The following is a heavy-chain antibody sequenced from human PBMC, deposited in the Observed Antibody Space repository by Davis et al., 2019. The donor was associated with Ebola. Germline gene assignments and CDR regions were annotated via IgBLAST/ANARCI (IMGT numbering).Heavy chain of an antibody. CDR1: GFTFSSYS. D-gene: IGHD6-13*01. Sequence: GESLKISCAASGFTFSSYSMNWVRQAPGKGLEWVSSISSSSSYIYYADSVKGRFTISRDNAKNSLYLQMNSLRAEDTAVYYCARDRAAALSTNYYYYGMDVWGQGTTVTVSS. V-gene: IGHV3-21*01. CDR3: ARDRAAALSTNYYYYGMDV. J-gene: IGHJ6*02. CDR2: ISSSSSYI.